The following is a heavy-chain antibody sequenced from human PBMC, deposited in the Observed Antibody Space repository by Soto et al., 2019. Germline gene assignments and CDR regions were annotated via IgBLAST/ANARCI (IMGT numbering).Heavy chain of an antibody. J-gene: IGHJ4*02. CDR2: ISSSSSTI. D-gene: IGHD1-1*01. CDR3: ARGGERLRPFDY. Sequence: GSLRRSGAASGFTFRSYCMKWVGEAPGKGLEWVSYISSSSSTIYYADSVKGRFTISRDNAKNSLYLQMNSLRAEDTAVYYCARGGERLRPFDYWGQGTLVTVSS. CDR1: GFTFRSYC. V-gene: IGHV3-48*01.